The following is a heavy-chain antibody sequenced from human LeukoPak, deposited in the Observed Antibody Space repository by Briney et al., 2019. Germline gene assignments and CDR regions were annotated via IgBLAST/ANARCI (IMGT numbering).Heavy chain of an antibody. CDR1: GFTVSSNY. CDR2: IYSGGST. J-gene: IGHJ5*02. CDR3: ASGYSSSWYVWFDP. V-gene: IGHV3-66*01. D-gene: IGHD6-13*01. Sequence: GGSLRLSCAASGFTVSSNYMSWVRQAPGKGLEWVSIIYSGGSTYSAESVKDRFTTSRDNSKNTLFLQMNSLRAEDTAVYYCASGYSSSWYVWFDPWGQGTLVTVSS.